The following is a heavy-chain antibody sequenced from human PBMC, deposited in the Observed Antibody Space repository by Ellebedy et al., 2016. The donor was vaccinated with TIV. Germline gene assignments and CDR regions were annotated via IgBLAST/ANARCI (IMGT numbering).Heavy chain of an antibody. Sequence: GESLKISCAASGFTFRIYSMGWVRQTPGKGLECVSAIYGDGSGTFYADSVKGRFTVSRDNSKNTLYLQMNSLRAEDTGTYYCTKDQVGGDGRWVYDIWGQGTVVTVSS. V-gene: IGHV3-23*01. J-gene: IGHJ3*02. CDR2: IYGDGSGT. CDR1: GFTFRIYS. D-gene: IGHD3-16*01. CDR3: TKDQVGGDGRWVYDI.